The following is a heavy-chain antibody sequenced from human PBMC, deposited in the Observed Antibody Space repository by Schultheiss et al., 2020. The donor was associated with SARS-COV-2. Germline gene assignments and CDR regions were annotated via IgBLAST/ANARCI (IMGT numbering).Heavy chain of an antibody. Sequence: GGSLRLSCAASGFTFDEYNIHWVRQAPGKGLEWVSLITWDGGRTYYADSVKGRFTISRDNAKNSLYLQMNSLRAEDTAVYYCARFKSRDSGLDIWGQGTMVTVSS. CDR1: GFTFDEYN. J-gene: IGHJ3*02. D-gene: IGHD1-26*01. V-gene: IGHV3-43*01. CDR2: ITWDGGRT. CDR3: ARFKSRDSGLDI.